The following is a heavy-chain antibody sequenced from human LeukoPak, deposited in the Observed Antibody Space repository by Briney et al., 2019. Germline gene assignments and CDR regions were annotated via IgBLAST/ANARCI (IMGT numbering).Heavy chain of an antibody. Sequence: PGGSLRLSCAASGFTFSSYSMNWVRQAPGKGLEWISYISTSSSTIYYADSVKGRFTISRDNSKNTLYLQMNSLRAEDTAVYYCAKDGGEYYDILTGYYPRLYYMDVWGKGTTVTISS. J-gene: IGHJ6*03. CDR1: GFTFSSYS. D-gene: IGHD3-9*01. CDR3: AKDGGEYYDILTGYYPRLYYMDV. V-gene: IGHV3-48*01. CDR2: ISTSSSTI.